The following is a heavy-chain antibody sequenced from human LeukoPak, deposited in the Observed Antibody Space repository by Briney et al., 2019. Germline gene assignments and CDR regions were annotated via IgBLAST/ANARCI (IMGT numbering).Heavy chain of an antibody. CDR3: ARTTMVRGTYYMDV. CDR2: IYYSGYT. Sequence: SETLSLTCTVSGGSISSYYWSRIRQPPGKGLEWIGYIYYSGYTNYNPSLKSRVTISVDTSKNQFSLKMRSVTAADTAVYYCARTTMVRGTYYMDVWGKGTTVTISS. V-gene: IGHV4-59*12. J-gene: IGHJ6*03. CDR1: GGSISSYY. D-gene: IGHD3-10*01.